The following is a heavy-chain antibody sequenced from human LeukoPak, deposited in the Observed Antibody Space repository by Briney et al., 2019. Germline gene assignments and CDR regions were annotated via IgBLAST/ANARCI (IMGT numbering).Heavy chain of an antibody. CDR1: SGSISSSSYY. V-gene: IGHV4-39*07. CDR3: ARDREYYYGSGENWFDP. D-gene: IGHD3-10*01. CDR2: IYYSGST. Sequence: SETLSLTCTVSSGSISSSSYYWGWIRQPPGKGLKWIGSIYYSGSTYYNPSLKSRVTMSVDTSKNQFSLKLSSVTAADTAVYYCARDREYYYGSGENWFDPWGQGTLVTVSS. J-gene: IGHJ5*02.